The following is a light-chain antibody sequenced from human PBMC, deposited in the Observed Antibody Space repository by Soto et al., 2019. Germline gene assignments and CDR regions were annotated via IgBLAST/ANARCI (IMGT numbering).Light chain of an antibody. CDR2: EVS. J-gene: IGLJ2*01. V-gene: IGLV2-14*01. CDR1: SSDVGGYNY. CDR3: SSYTDRTTLVI. Sequence: QSALTQPASVSGSPGQSITISCTGTSSDVGGYNYVSWYQQHPGKVPKVIIYEVSNRPSGLSNRFSGSKSGNTASLTISGIQAEDEDDYYCSSYTDRTTLVIFGGGTKRTVL.